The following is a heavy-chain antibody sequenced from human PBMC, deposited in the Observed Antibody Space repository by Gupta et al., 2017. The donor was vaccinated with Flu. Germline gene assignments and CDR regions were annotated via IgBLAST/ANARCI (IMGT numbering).Heavy chain of an antibody. D-gene: IGHD1-1*01. J-gene: IGHJ6*02. CDR3: ARQSAWLERYCYYGLDA. Sequence: RGLGWLERKYYRSKWYSDYAVSVKSRITTNPETSKNQFSLELNSVTPEDMAVYYCARQSAWLERYCYYGLDAWGQGTTVTVSS. V-gene: IGHV6-1*01. CDR2: KYYRSKWYS.